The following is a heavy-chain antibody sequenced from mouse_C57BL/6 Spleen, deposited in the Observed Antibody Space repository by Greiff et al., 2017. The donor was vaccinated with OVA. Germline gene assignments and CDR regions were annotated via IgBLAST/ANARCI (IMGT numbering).Heavy chain of an antibody. CDR1: GYTFTDYY. CDR2: INPNNGGT. Sequence: EVQLQQSGPELVKPGASVKISCKASGYTFTDYYMHWVKQSHGKSLEWIGDINPNNGGTSYNQKFKGKATLTVDKSSSTAYMELRSLTSEDSAVYYCARGFAYWGQGTLVTVSA. V-gene: IGHV1-26*01. CDR3: ARGFAY. J-gene: IGHJ3*01.